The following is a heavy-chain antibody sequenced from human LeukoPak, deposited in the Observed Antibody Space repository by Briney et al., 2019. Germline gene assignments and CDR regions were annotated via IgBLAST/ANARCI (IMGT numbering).Heavy chain of an antibody. Sequence: GRSMRLSCAASGFTFSSYGMHWDRQAPGKGLEWVAVISYDGSNKYYADSVKGRFTISRDNSKNTLYLQMNSLRAEDTAVYYCAKDKYSSGWWAMDYWGQGTLVTVSS. CDR2: ISYDGSNK. V-gene: IGHV3-30*18. CDR1: GFTFSSYG. J-gene: IGHJ4*02. CDR3: AKDKYSSGWWAMDY. D-gene: IGHD6-19*01.